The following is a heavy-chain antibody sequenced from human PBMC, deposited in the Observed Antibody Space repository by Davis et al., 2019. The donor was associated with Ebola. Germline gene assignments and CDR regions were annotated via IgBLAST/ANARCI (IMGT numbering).Heavy chain of an antibody. CDR3: ARGYCAGDCRRHTSFDS. V-gene: IGHV3-53*01. CDR2: LYSGGTI. CDR1: GFTVSDNY. J-gene: IGHJ4*02. Sequence: GESLKISCAASGFTVSDNYMSWVRQAPGKGLEWVSILYSGGTIYYADSVKGRFTISRDNSKNTLYLQMNTLRAEDTAVYYCARGYCAGDCRRHTSFDSWGQGTLVTVSS. D-gene: IGHD2-21*02.